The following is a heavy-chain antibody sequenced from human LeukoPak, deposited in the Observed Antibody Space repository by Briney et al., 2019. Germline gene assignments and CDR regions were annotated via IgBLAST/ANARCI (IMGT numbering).Heavy chain of an antibody. CDR3: ARDRLLGYSSSWPAWTPYDAFDI. J-gene: IGHJ3*02. V-gene: IGHV4-39*07. CDR1: GGSISSSSYY. Sequence: SETLSLTCTVSGGSISSSSYYWGWIRQPPGKGLEWIGSIYYSGSTYYNPSLKSRVTISVDTSKHQFSLKLSSVTAADTAMYYCARDRLLGYSSSWPAWTPYDAFDIWGQGTMVTVSS. D-gene: IGHD6-13*01. CDR2: IYYSGST.